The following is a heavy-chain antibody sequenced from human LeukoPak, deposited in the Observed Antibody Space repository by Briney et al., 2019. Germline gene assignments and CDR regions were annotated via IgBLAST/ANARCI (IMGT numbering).Heavy chain of an antibody. CDR3: ARVPHPDNWFDP. V-gene: IGHV1-69*13. CDR1: GGTFSSYA. J-gene: IGHJ5*02. Sequence: GASVKVSCKASGGTFSSYAISWVRQAPGQGLEWVGGIIPIFGTANYAQKFQGRVTITADESTSTAYMELSSLRSEDTAVYYCARVPHPDNWFDPWGQGTLVTVSS. CDR2: IIPIFGTA.